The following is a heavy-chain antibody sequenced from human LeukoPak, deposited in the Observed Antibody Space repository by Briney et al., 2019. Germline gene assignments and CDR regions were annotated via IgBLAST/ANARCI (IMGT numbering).Heavy chain of an antibody. Sequence: GGSLRLSCAAYGFTFSDYYMGWIRQAPGKGREWVSYISSSGSTIYYTDSGKGRFTISRDNAKNSLYLQMNSLRAEDTAVYYCARDRGKPGIAAAGTPRTPYYGIDVWGQGTTVTVSS. CDR2: ISSSGSTI. V-gene: IGHV3-11*01. CDR1: GFTFSDYY. CDR3: ARDRGKPGIAAAGTPRTPYYGIDV. J-gene: IGHJ6*02. D-gene: IGHD6-13*01.